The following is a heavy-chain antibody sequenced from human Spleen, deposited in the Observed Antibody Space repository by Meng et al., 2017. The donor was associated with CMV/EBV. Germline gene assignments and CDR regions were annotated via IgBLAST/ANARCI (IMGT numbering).Heavy chain of an antibody. CDR3: ARSYYYDSSGQRGGFYFDY. D-gene: IGHD3-22*01. CDR1: GYSFTSYW. J-gene: IGHJ4*02. CDR2: IYPGDSDT. Sequence: GESLKISCKGSGYSFTSYWIGWVRQMPGKGLEWMGIIYPGDSDTRYSPSFQGQVTISADKSISTAYLQWSSLKASDTAMYYCARSYYYDSSGQRGGFYFDYWGQGTLVTVSS. V-gene: IGHV5-51*01.